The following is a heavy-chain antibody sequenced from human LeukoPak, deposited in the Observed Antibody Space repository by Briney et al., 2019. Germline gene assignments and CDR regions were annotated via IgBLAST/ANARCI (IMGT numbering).Heavy chain of an antibody. CDR1: GGSISSGSYY. Sequence: SETLSLTCTVSGGSISSGSYYWSWIRQPAGKGLEWIGRIYTSGSTNYNPSLKSRVTISVDTSKNQFSLKLSSVTAADTAVYYCARSSRKGRGAFDIWGQGTMVTASS. CDR2: IYTSGST. J-gene: IGHJ3*02. CDR3: ARSSRKGRGAFDI. V-gene: IGHV4-61*02. D-gene: IGHD3-10*01.